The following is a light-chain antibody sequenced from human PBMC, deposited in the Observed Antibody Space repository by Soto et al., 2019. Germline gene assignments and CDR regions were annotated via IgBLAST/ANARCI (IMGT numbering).Light chain of an antibody. Sequence: QSVLTQPASVSGSPGQSISISCIGTSSDVGAFNYVSWYQHHPGKAPQLIIYDVTSRPSGASNRFSASKSGNTASLTISGLQVEKEAVNYCSYYQTGNTKVFETG. CDR3: SYYQTGNTKV. CDR1: SSDVGAFNY. V-gene: IGLV2-14*03. J-gene: IGLJ1*01. CDR2: DVT.